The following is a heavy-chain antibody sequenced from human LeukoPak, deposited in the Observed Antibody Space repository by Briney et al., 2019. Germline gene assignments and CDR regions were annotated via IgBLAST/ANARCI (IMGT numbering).Heavy chain of an antibody. CDR3: AREVAGSYGLFDY. J-gene: IGHJ4*02. CDR1: GLTVNNNY. Sequence: GGSLRLSCAASGLTVNNNYMSWVRQAPGKGLEWVSGVYSGGSTYYADSVKGRFTISRDNSKNTVVLQMNSLRAEDTAVYYCAREVAGSYGLFDYWGQGTLVPVSS. V-gene: IGHV3-66*01. CDR2: VYSGGST. D-gene: IGHD5-18*01.